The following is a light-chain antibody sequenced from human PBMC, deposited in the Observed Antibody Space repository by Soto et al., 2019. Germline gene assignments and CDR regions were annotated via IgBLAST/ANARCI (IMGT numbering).Light chain of an antibody. CDR1: QSISSY. V-gene: IGKV1-39*01. J-gene: IGKJ3*01. Sequence: DIQMTQSPSSLSASVGDRVTITCRASQSISSYLNWYQQKPGKAPKLLIYAASSLQSGVPSRFSGSGSGTDFTLTISSLQPEDFATYDCQQSYSTPGTFGPGTKVDIK. CDR2: AAS. CDR3: QQSYSTPGT.